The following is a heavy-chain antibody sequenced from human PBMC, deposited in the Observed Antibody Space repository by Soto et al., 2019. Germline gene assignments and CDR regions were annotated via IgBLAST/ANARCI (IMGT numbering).Heavy chain of an antibody. D-gene: IGHD3-22*01. CDR3: ASPGYYYDSRGYPFGAFYI. CDR1: GYTFTSYG. V-gene: IGHV1-18*01. J-gene: IGHJ3*02. CDR2: ISAYNGNT. Sequence: QVQLVQSGAEVKKPGASVKVSCKASGYTFTSYGISWVRQAPGQGLEWIGWISAYNGNTNYAQKLQGRVTMTTDTCTRTAYMELRILRSDAATVSSCASPGYYYDSRGYPFGAFYIWGQGTMVTVSS.